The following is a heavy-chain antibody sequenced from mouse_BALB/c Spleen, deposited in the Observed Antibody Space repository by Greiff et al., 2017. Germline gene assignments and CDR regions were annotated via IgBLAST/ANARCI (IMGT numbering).Heavy chain of an antibody. J-gene: IGHJ3*01. CDR1: GFNIKDTD. D-gene: IGHD2-4*01. Sequence: EVQLQQSGAELVKPGASVKLSCTASGFNIKDTDMHWVKQRPEQGLEWIGRIDPANGNTKYDPKFQGKATITADTSSNTAYLQLSSLTSEDTAVYYCQISYDYDSWFAYWGQGTLVTVSA. CDR2: IDPANGNT. V-gene: IGHV14-3*02. CDR3: QISYDYDSWFAY.